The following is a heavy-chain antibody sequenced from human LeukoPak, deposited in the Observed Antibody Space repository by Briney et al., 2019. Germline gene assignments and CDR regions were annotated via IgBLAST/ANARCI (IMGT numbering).Heavy chain of an antibody. Sequence: SETLSLTCAVSGESFSGNFWTWIRQSPGKGLEWIGRIYTSGSTNYNPSLKSRVTMSVDTSKNQFSLKLSSVTAADTAVYYCARAFDPWGQGTLVTVSS. CDR1: GESFSGNF. CDR2: IYTSGST. V-gene: IGHV4-4*07. CDR3: ARAFDP. J-gene: IGHJ5*02.